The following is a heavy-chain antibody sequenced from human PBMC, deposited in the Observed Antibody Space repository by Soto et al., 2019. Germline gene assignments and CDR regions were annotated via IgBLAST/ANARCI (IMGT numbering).Heavy chain of an antibody. CDR2: IGASGYDT. Sequence: GGSLRLSCAASGFTFSSCAMSWVRQAPGGGLEWVSTIGASGYDTYYPDSVKGRFAISRDQSKNTLYLQMNSLRGDDTAVYYCAKSRPAGPAVNFDYWGQGTLVTVSS. V-gene: IGHV3-23*01. CDR3: AKSRPAGPAVNFDY. J-gene: IGHJ4*02. D-gene: IGHD6-6*01. CDR1: GFTFSSCA.